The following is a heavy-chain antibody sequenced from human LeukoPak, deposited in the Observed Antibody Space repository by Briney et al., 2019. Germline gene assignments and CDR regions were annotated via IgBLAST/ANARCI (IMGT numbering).Heavy chain of an antibody. V-gene: IGHV4-4*07. CDR1: GGSVSSNY. Sequence: KPSETLSLTCTVSGGSVSSNYWNWIRQPAGKGLEWIGRFYNGGRTDYNPSLESRVTISIDRSKNQFSLKLTSVTAADTAVYYCANSISMDFEYWGQGALVTVSS. CDR2: FYNGGRT. CDR3: ANSISMDFEY. D-gene: IGHD2-2*02. J-gene: IGHJ4*02.